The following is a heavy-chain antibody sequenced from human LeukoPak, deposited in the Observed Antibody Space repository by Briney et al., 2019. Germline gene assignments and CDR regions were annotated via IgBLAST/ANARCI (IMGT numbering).Heavy chain of an antibody. CDR2: ISGSGGST. CDR1: GCTFSSYA. V-gene: IGHV3-23*01. J-gene: IGHJ4*02. D-gene: IGHD3-10*01. Sequence: GGSLRLSCAASGCTFSSYAMSWVRQAPGKGLEWVSAISGSGGSTYYADSVKGRFTISRDNSKNTLYLQMNSLRAEDTAVYYCARQVKGYYGSGSYLYWGQGTLVTVSS. CDR3: ARQVKGYYGSGSYLY.